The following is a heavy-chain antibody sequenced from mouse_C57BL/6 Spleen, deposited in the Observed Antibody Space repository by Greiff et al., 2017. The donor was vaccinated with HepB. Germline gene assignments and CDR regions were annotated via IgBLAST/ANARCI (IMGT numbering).Heavy chain of an antibody. V-gene: IGHV5-17*01. D-gene: IGHD2-4*01. CDR1: GFTFSDYG. J-gene: IGHJ4*01. Sequence: DVMLVESGGGLVKPGGSLKLSCAASGFTFSDYGMHWVRQAPEKGLEWVAYISSGSSTIYYADTVKGRFTISRDNAKNTLFLQMTSLRSEDTAMYYCARLGISYAMDYWGQGTSVTVSS. CDR2: ISSGSSTI. CDR3: ARLGISYAMDY.